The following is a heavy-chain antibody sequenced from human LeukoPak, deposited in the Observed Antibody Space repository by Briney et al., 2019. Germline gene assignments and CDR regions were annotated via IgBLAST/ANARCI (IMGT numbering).Heavy chain of an antibody. CDR1: GGSISGSSYY. D-gene: IGHD1-1*01. CDR2: IYYSGST. CDR3: ATTESLEVFDY. V-gene: IGHV4-39*01. Sequence: SETLSLTCTVSGGSISGSSYYWGWIRQPPGKGLEWIGSIYYSGSTYYNPSLKSRVTISVDTCKNQFSLKLSSVTAADTAVYYCATTESLEVFDYWGQGTLVTVSS. J-gene: IGHJ4*02.